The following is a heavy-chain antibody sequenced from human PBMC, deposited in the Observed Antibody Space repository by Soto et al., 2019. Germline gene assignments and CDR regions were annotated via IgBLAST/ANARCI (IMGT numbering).Heavy chain of an antibody. CDR2: ISGSGGST. J-gene: IGHJ6*02. V-gene: IGHV3-23*01. Sequence: GGSLGLSCAASGFTFSSYAMSWVRQAPGKGLEWVSAISGSGGSTYYADSVKGRFTISRGNSKNTLCLQMNSLRAEDTAVYYCAKKSEGGSYYWDYYYYGMDVWGQGTTVTVSS. D-gene: IGHD1-26*01. CDR3: AKKSEGGSYYWDYYYYGMDV. CDR1: GFTFSSYA.